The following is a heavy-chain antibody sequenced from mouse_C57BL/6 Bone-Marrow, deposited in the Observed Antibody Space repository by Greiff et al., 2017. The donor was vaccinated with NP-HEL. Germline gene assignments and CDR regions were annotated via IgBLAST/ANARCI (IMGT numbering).Heavy chain of an antibody. Sequence: EVQVVESGAELVRPGASVKLSCTASGFNIKDDYMHWVKQRPEQGLEWIGWIDPENGDTEYASKFQGKATITANTSSNTAYLQLSSLTSEDTAIYYCTSVLLYGGFSYWGQGTLVTVSA. CDR2: IDPENGDT. V-gene: IGHV14-4*01. J-gene: IGHJ3*01. D-gene: IGHD2-12*01. CDR3: TSVLLYGGFSY. CDR1: GFNIKDDY.